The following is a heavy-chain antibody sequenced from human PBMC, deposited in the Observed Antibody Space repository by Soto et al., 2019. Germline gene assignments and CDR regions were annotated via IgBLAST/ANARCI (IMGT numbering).Heavy chain of an antibody. CDR2: ISGSGAST. D-gene: IGHD6-19*01. CDR3: AKVLGSSGWVYWYFDH. Sequence: EVQLLESGGGLVQPGGSLRLSCAASGFTFSSYAMSWVRQAPGKGLEWVSAISGSGASTYYANSVKGRFTISRDNAKNTLYLQMNSLRAEDTAVYDCAKVLGSSGWVYWYFDHWGRGTLVTVSS. J-gene: IGHJ2*01. CDR1: GFTFSSYA. V-gene: IGHV3-23*01.